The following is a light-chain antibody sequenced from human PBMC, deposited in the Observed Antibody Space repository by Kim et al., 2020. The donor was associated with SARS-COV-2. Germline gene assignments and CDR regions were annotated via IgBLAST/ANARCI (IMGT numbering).Light chain of an antibody. CDR2: DAS. V-gene: IGKV3-11*01. CDR3: QQRSNLPSLT. J-gene: IGKJ4*01. Sequence: YPGERAPLSCRASQSVSTYLAWYQQKPCHTPRLLIYDASNSATGIPARFSGSGSGTAFTLTISSLEPEDFSVYYCQQRSNLPSLTFGGGTKVDIK. CDR1: QSVSTY.